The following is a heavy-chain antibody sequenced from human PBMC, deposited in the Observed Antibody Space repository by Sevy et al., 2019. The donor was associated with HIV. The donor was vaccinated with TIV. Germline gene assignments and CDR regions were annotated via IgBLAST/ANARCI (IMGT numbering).Heavy chain of an antibody. D-gene: IGHD6-13*01. V-gene: IGHV3-23*01. CDR1: GFTFSSYA. CDR3: AKGTLIGAAGLDAFDI. CDR2: SGSGGNT. J-gene: IGHJ3*02. Sequence: GGSLRLSCAASGFTFSSYAMNWVRQAPGKGLEWVSSGSGGNTYYADSVKGRFTISRDSSKNTVSLQMSSLRAEDSAIYYCAKGTLIGAAGLDAFDIWGQGTKVTVSS.